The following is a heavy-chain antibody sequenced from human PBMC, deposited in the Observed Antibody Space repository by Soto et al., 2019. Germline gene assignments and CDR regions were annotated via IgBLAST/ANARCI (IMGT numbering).Heavy chain of an antibody. J-gene: IGHJ4*02. CDR2: ISHSDHST. V-gene: IGHV3-23*01. Sequence: GGSLRLSCAASGFPFSRCAMNWVRQAPGKGLEWVSTISHSDHSTYYADSVKGRFTVSRDNSKSRLYLQMNSLRAEDTAVYYCARDITYGDSYFDYWGRGTLVTVSS. D-gene: IGHD4-17*01. CDR1: GFPFSRCA. CDR3: ARDITYGDSYFDY.